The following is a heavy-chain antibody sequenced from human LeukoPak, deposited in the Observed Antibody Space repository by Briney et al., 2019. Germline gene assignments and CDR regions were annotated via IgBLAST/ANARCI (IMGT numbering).Heavy chain of an antibody. Sequence: ASVKVSCKASGYTFTSYGISWVRQAPGQGLEWMGWISAYNGNTNYAQKLQGRVTMTTDTSTSTAYMELRSLRSDDTAVYYCARDRYSYGSTGPKNWGQGTLVTVSS. CDR3: ARDRYSYGSTGPKN. J-gene: IGHJ4*02. V-gene: IGHV1-18*01. D-gene: IGHD5-18*01. CDR2: ISAYNGNT. CDR1: GYTFTSYG.